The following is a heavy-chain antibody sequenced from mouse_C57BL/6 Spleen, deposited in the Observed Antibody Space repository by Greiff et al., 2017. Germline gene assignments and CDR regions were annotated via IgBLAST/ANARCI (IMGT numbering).Heavy chain of an antibody. V-gene: IGHV1-80*01. D-gene: IGHD2-4*01. CDR1: GYAFSSYW. J-gene: IGHJ4*01. CDR2: IYPGAGDT. CDR3: AIYDYDGTYYAMDY. Sequence: QVQLQQSGAELVKPGASVKISCKASGYAFSSYWMNWVKQRPGKGLEWIGQIYPGAGDTNYNGKFKGKGTLTADKSSSTAYMQLSSLTSEDSAVYFCAIYDYDGTYYAMDYWGQGTSVTVSS.